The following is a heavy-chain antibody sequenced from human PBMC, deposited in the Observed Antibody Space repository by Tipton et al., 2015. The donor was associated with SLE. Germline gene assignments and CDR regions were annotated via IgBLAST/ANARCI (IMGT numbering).Heavy chain of an antibody. Sequence: SLRLSCAASGFTVSSNYMSWVRQAPGKGLEWVSVIYSGGSIGYADSVKGRFTISRDNAKNSLYLQMNSLRTEDTALYYCVRGGPNWVDYWGQGTLVTVSS. V-gene: IGHV3-53*05. CDR2: IYSGGSI. CDR1: GFTVSSNY. CDR3: VRGGPNWVDY. J-gene: IGHJ4*02. D-gene: IGHD7-27*01.